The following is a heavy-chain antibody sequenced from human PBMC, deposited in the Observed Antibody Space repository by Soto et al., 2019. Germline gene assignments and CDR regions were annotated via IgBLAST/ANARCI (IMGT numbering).Heavy chain of an antibody. CDR1: GFTFSSYS. CDR2: ISSSSSYI. J-gene: IGHJ3*02. Sequence: GGSLRLSCAASGFTFSSYSMNWVRQAPWKGLEWVSSISSSSSYIYYADSVKGRFTISRDNAKNSLYLQMNSLRAEDTAVYYCARVVGIYYDSSGYPEKVHAFDIWGQGTMVTVSS. V-gene: IGHV3-21*01. CDR3: ARVVGIYYDSSGYPEKVHAFDI. D-gene: IGHD3-22*01.